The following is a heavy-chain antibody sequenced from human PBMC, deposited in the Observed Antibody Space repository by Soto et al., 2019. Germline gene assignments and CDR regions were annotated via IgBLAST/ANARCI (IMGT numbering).Heavy chain of an antibody. J-gene: IGHJ6*02. V-gene: IGHV4-39*01. CDR1: GGSISSSSYY. CDR3: ARPEYSSSLYYYGMDV. CDR2: IYYSGST. Sequence: PSETLSVTCTVSGGSISSSSYYWGWISQPPGKGLEWIGSIYYSGSTYYNPSLKSRVTISVDTSKNQFSLKLSSVTAADTAVYYCARPEYSSSLYYYGMDVWGQGTTVTVSS. D-gene: IGHD6-6*01.